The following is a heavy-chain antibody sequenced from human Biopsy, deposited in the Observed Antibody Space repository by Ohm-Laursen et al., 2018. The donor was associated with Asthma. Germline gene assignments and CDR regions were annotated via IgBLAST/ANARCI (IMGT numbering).Heavy chain of an antibody. CDR3: ARAVDYSHYYGIDV. CDR1: GYTFNTAG. V-gene: IGHV1-18*01. D-gene: IGHD3-10*01. Sequence: SSTTSGYTFNTAGITWVRQATGQGIEWMGWISVYIGNTKVAPKLQDRVTMITDTSTSTAYMELRSLRSDDTAVYFCARAVDYSHYYGIDVWGQGTTVTVS. J-gene: IGHJ6*02. CDR2: ISVYIGNT.